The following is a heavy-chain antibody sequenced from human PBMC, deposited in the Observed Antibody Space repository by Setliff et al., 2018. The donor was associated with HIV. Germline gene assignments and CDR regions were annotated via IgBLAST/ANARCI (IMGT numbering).Heavy chain of an antibody. V-gene: IGHV1-2*04. Sequence: ASVKVSCKASGYTFTGYYMHWVRQAPGQGLEWMGWINPNSGGTTYAQKFQGWVTMTRDTSISTAYMELSRLRSDDTAVYYCARDPSPPSYPYYGMDVWGQGTTVTVSS. J-gene: IGHJ6*02. CDR2: INPNSGGT. D-gene: IGHD1-26*01. CDR1: GYTFTGYY. CDR3: ARDPSPPSYPYYGMDV.